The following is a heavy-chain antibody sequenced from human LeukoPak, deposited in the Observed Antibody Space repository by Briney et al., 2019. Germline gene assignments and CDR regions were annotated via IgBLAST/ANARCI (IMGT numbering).Heavy chain of an antibody. Sequence: GGSLRLSCAASGFTFSSYEMNWVRQAPRKGLEWVSYISSSSSYIYYADSVKGRFTISRDNAKNSLYLQMNSLRAEDTAVYYCARDPSYCSSTSCLYGGGYWGQGTLVTVSS. CDR1: GFTFSSYE. J-gene: IGHJ4*02. CDR3: ARDPSYCSSTSCLYGGGY. D-gene: IGHD2-2*01. V-gene: IGHV3-21*05. CDR2: ISSSSSYI.